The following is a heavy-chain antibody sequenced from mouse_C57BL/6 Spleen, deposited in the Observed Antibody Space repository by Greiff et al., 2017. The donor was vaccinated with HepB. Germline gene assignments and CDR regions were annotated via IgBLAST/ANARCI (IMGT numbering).Heavy chain of an antibody. V-gene: IGHV1-69*01. CDR1: GYTFTSYW. D-gene: IGHD1-1*01. CDR3: ARSRGYYGSSYFDY. J-gene: IGHJ2*01. Sequence: QVQLQQPGAELVMPGASVKLSCKASGYTFTSYWMHWVKQRPGQGLEWIGEIDPSDSYTNYNQKFKGKSTLTVDKSSSTAYMQLSSLTSEDSAVYYCARSRGYYGSSYFDYWGQGTTLTVSS. CDR2: IDPSDSYT.